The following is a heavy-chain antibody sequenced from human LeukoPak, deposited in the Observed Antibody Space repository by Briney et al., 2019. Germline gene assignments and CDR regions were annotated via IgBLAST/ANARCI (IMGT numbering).Heavy chain of an antibody. CDR2: IYYSGST. CDR1: GGSISSGGYY. V-gene: IGHV4-31*03. Sequence: SQTLSLTCTVSGGSISSGGYYWSWIRQHPGKGLEWIGYIYYSGSTYYNPSLKSRVTISVDTSKNQFSLKLSSVTAADTAVYYCVRRQWELQYFDLWGRGTLVAVSS. J-gene: IGHJ2*01. CDR3: VRRQWELQYFDL. D-gene: IGHD1-26*01.